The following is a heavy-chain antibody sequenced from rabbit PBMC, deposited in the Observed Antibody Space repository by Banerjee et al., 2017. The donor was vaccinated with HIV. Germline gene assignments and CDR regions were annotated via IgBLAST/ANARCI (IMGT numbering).Heavy chain of an antibody. J-gene: IGHJ4*01. CDR3: ARDYTYGYAGYAYATGYFNL. CDR2: IYAGSSGST. CDR1: GFSFSSSYY. V-gene: IGHV1S40*01. Sequence: QSLEESGRDLVKPGASLTLTCTASGFSFSSSYYMCWVRQAPGKGLEWIACIYAGSSGSTYYASWAKGRFTISKTSSTTVTLQMTSLTAADTATYFCARDYTYGYAGYAYATGYFNLWGPGTLVTVS. D-gene: IGHD6-1*01.